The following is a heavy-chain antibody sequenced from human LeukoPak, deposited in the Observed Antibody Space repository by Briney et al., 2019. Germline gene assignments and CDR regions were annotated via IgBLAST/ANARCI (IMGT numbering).Heavy chain of an antibody. CDR2: IFYSGST. CDR3: ARILDCSSSSCSYGMDV. V-gene: IGHV4-59*08. CDR1: GGSMSSYY. D-gene: IGHD2-15*01. Sequence: PSETLSLTCAVSGGSMSSYYWSWIRQPPGKGLEWIGCIFYSGSTNYNPSLKSRVTISVDTSKNQFSLKLSSVTAADTAVYYCARILDCSSSSCSYGMDVWGQGTTVTVPS. J-gene: IGHJ6*02.